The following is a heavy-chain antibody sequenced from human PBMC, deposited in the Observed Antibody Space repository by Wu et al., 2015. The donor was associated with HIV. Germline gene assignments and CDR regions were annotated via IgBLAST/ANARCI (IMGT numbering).Heavy chain of an antibody. D-gene: IGHD3-22*01. CDR1: GDIFKSYA. Sequence: QVQLVQSGAEVKKPGSSVKVSCKASGDIFKSYAFNWVRQAPGQGLEWMGGIIPLFSAPNNARKFQGRLSITADESTNTVYMELTSLRSEDTAVYFCARDSVRHYYIDETDYWGFDHWGQGTLVTVSS. CDR3: ARDSVRHYYIDETDYWGFDH. J-gene: IGHJ4*02. V-gene: IGHV1-69*12. CDR2: IIPLFSAP.